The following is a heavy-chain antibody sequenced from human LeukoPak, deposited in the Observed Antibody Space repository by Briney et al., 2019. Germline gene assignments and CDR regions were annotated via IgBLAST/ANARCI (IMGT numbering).Heavy chain of an antibody. V-gene: IGHV4-59*08. CDR3: ARHGPSDSSGPYFDY. CDR2: IYYSGST. Sequence: ASETLSLTCTVSGGSISSYYWSWIRQPPGKGLEWIGYIYYSGSTNYNPSLHSPVTISVDTSKTQFSLKLSSLTAADTAVYYCARHGPSDSSGPYFDYWGQGTLVTVSS. D-gene: IGHD3-22*01. J-gene: IGHJ4*02. CDR1: GGSISSYY.